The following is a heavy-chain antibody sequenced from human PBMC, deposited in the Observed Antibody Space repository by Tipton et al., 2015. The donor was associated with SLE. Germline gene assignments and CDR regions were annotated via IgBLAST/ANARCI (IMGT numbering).Heavy chain of an antibody. CDR1: GFTFSSYE. Sequence: SLRLSCAASGFTFSSYEMNWVRQAPGKGLEWVSYISSSGDTIYYADSVKGRFTISRDNAKNSLYLQMNSLRAEDTAVYYCARSEAAAGSYWYLDLWGRGTLVTVSS. CDR3: ARSEAAAGSYWYLDL. J-gene: IGHJ2*01. CDR2: ISSSGDTI. V-gene: IGHV3-48*03. D-gene: IGHD6-13*01.